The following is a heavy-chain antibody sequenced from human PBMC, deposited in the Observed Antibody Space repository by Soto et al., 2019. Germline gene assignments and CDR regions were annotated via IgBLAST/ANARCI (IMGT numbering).Heavy chain of an antibody. V-gene: IGHV4-34*01. D-gene: IGHD3-10*01. CDR2: INHSGST. CDR1: GGSFSGYY. J-gene: IGHJ6*02. CDR3: ARYRITMVRGVIHYYYYGMDV. Sequence: PSETLSLTCAVYGGSFSGYYWSWIRQPPGKGLEWIGEINHSGSTNYNPSLKSRVTISVDTSKNQFSLKLSSVTAADTAVYYCARYRITMVRGVIHYYYYGMDVWGQGTTVTRLL.